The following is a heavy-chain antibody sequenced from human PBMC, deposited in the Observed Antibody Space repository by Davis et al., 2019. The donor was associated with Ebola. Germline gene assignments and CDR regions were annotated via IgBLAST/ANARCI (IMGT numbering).Heavy chain of an antibody. CDR2: IYYSGST. CDR1: GGSISSYY. CDR3: ANQRYGAFDY. V-gene: IGHV4-59*01. Sequence: PSETLSLTCTVSGGSISSYYWSWIRQPAGKGLEWIGYIYYSGSTNYNPSLKSRVTISVDTSKNQFSLKLSSVTAADTAVYYCANQRYGAFDYWGQGTLVTVSS. D-gene: IGHD4/OR15-4a*01. J-gene: IGHJ4*02.